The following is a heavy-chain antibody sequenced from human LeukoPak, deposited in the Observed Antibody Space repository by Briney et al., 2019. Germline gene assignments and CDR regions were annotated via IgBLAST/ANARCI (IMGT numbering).Heavy chain of an antibody. J-gene: IGHJ6*02. CDR1: GFTFSSYA. Sequence: GGSLRLSCAASGFTFSSYAMSWVRQAPGKGLEWVSTMSGSGDSTYYADSVKGRFTTSRDNSRNTLYLQMNSLRAEDTAVYYCAKTGAAPRDYYYGMDVWGQGTTVTVSS. CDR2: MSGSGDST. D-gene: IGHD6-13*01. V-gene: IGHV3-23*01. CDR3: AKTGAAPRDYYYGMDV.